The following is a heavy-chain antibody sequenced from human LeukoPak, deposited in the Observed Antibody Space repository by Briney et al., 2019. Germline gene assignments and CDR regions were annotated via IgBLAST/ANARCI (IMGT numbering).Heavy chain of an antibody. CDR3: ARDPYRDILTGYLIRGAFDI. D-gene: IGHD3-9*01. V-gene: IGHV4-4*07. J-gene: IGHJ3*02. Sequence: SETLSLTCTVSGDSIGSYYWSWIRQSAGKGLEWIGRIYSSGTTDYNPSLKSRVTMSVDTSKNQFSLKLNSVTAADTAVYYCARDPYRDILTGYLIRGAFDIWGLGTVVTVSS. CDR1: GDSIGSYY. CDR2: IYSSGTT.